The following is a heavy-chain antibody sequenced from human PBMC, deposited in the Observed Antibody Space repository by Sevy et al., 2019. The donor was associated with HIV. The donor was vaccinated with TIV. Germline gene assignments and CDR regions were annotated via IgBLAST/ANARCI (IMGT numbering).Heavy chain of an antibody. Sequence: GGPRRLSCAASGFTFSSYAFHWVRKAPGKGLEGGSIIAYDGTNKYSADSVKGRFNVSRDNSKSTLYLQMNSLRTEDTAVYYCARDQHDYAGNLRTGWFDPWGQGTLVTVSS. V-gene: IGHV3-30-3*01. CDR3: ARDQHDYAGNLRTGWFDP. J-gene: IGHJ5*02. D-gene: IGHD4-17*01. CDR1: GFTFSSYA. CDR2: IAYDGTNK.